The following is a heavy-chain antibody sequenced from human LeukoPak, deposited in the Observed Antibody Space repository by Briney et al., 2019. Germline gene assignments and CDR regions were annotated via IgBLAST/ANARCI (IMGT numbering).Heavy chain of an antibody. CDR3: ARAPPAEMGPFDP. CDR1: GGTFSSYA. Sequence: ALVKVSCKASGGTFSSYAISWVQQAPGQGLEWMGGIIPIFGTANYAQKFQGRVTITTDESTSTAYMELSSLRSEDTAVYYCARAPPAEMGPFDPWGQGTLVTVSS. D-gene: IGHD5-24*01. V-gene: IGHV1-69*05. J-gene: IGHJ5*02. CDR2: IIPIFGTA.